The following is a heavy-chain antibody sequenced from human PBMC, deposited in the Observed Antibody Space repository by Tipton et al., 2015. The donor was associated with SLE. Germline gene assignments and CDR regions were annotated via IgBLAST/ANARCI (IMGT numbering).Heavy chain of an antibody. CDR1: GGSINNYF. V-gene: IGHV4-59*01. CDR3: ARAGAVGATLQFDY. CDR2: ISNSGSS. J-gene: IGHJ4*02. D-gene: IGHD1-26*01. Sequence: TLSLTCTASGGSINNYFWNWLRQPPGKGLGLEWIGYISNSGSSSYNPSLRSRGYISIDTSKNQFSLNLSSVTAADTAVYYCARAGAVGATLQFDYWGQGTLVTVSS.